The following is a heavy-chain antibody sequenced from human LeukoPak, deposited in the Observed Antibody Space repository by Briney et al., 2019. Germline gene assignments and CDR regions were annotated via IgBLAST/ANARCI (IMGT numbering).Heavy chain of an antibody. V-gene: IGHV3-21*01. Sequence: GGSLRLSCAASGFTFSSYSMNWVRQAPGKWLEWVSSISSSSSYIYYADSVKGRFTISRDNAKNSLYLQMNSLRAEDTAVYYCARREDGWNAFDIWGQGTMVTVSS. CDR2: ISSSSSYI. CDR3: ARREDGWNAFDI. D-gene: IGHD5-24*01. J-gene: IGHJ3*02. CDR1: GFTFSSYS.